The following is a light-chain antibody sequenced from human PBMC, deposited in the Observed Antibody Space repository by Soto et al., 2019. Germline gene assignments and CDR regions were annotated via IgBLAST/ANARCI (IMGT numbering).Light chain of an antibody. CDR2: ATS. V-gene: IGKV1-39*01. Sequence: DIQMTQSPSSLSASLGDRVTITCRASQNIDNYLNWYQQQPGKAPKLLFYATSTLHNGVPSMYRGTVTGTELTHTISCLKVEDFATYYWQESYISPGVSFGGWTKVDI. CDR1: QNIDNY. CDR3: QESYISPGVS. J-gene: IGKJ4*01.